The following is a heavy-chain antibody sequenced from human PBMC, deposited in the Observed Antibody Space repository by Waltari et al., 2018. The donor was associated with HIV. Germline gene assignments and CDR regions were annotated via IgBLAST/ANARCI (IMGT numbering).Heavy chain of an antibody. D-gene: IGHD2-8*01. J-gene: IGHJ4*02. CDR2: VDPETADT. V-gene: IGHV1-69-2*01. Sequence: EVVLSQSGSQVVMARTALTVTCQASGYKFTTYYLHWVKKAPRKSSEWLGRVDPETADTFYGDHFQTRVTITVDSSSKTSFLKVTDVTTDDPAVYYCLSDNGIWGQGSLVTV. CDR3: LSDNGI. CDR1: GYKFTTYY.